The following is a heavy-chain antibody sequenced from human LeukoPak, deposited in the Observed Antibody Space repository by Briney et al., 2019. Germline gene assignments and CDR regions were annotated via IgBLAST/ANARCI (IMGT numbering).Heavy chain of an antibody. V-gene: IGHV4-4*02. CDR3: ARVVYRGENWFDP. D-gene: IGHD3-10*01. J-gene: IGHJ5*02. Sequence: SSETLSLTCAVSGGSISSSNWWSWVRQPPGKGLEWIGSIYYSGSTYYNPSLQSRVTISLDTSKNQCSLKLTSVTAADTAVYYCARVVYRGENWFDPWGPGTLVTVSS. CDR1: GGSISSSNW. CDR2: IYYSGST.